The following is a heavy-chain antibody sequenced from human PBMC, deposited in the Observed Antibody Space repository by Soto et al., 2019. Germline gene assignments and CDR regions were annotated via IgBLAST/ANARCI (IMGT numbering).Heavy chain of an antibody. Sequence: GGSLRLSCAASGFTFSSYWMSWVRQAPGKGLEWVANIKQDGSEKYYVDSVKGRFTISRDNAKNSLYLQMNSLRAEDTAVYYCARDCGGDCRVAFDIWGQGTMVTVSS. J-gene: IGHJ3*02. CDR1: GFTFSSYW. CDR2: IKQDGSEK. D-gene: IGHD2-21*01. CDR3: ARDCGGDCRVAFDI. V-gene: IGHV3-7*01.